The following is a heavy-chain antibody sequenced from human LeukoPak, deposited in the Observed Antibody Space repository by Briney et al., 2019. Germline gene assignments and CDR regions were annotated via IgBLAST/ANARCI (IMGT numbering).Heavy chain of an antibody. CDR1: GFTFSSYG. J-gene: IGHJ4*02. V-gene: IGHV3-30*03. Sequence: QPGRSLRLSCAASGFTFSSYGMHWVRQAPGKGLEWVAVISYDGSNKYCADSVKGRFTISRDNSKNTLYLQMNSLRAEDTAVYYCAGSPEDFDYWGQGTLVTVSS. CDR2: ISYDGSNK. CDR3: AGSPEDFDY. D-gene: IGHD6-25*01.